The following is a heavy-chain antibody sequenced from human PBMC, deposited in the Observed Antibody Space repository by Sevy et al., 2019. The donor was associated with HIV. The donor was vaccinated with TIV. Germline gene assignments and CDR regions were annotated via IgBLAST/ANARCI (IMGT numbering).Heavy chain of an antibody. V-gene: IGHV3-53*01. CDR1: GFTVSSNY. Sequence: GGSLRLSCAASGFTVSSNYMSWVRQAPGKGLEWVSVIYSGGSTYYADSVKGRFTISRDNSKNTLYLQMNSLRAEDTAVYYCARVNCSGGGCYYYYGMDVWGQRTTVTVSS. CDR3: ARVNCSGGGCYYYYGMDV. D-gene: IGHD2-15*01. J-gene: IGHJ6*02. CDR2: IYSGGST.